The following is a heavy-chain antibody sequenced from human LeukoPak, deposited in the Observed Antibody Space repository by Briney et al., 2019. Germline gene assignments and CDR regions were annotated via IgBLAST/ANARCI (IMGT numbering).Heavy chain of an antibody. J-gene: IGHJ4*02. CDR3: TTGSSMIVVVTPPFDY. CDR2: IKGKTDGGTT. CDR1: GFTFSNAW. V-gene: IGHV3-15*01. Sequence: PGGSLRLSCAASGFTFSNAWMSWVRQAPGKGLEWVGRIKGKTDGGTTDYAAPVKGRFTISRDDSKNTLYLQMNSLKTEDTAVYYCTTGSSMIVVVTPPFDYWGQGTLVTVSS. D-gene: IGHD3-22*01.